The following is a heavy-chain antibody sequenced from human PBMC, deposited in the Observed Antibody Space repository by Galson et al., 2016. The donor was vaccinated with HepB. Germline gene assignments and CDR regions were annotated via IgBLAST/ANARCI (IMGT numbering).Heavy chain of an antibody. D-gene: IGHD2-2*01. J-gene: IGHJ2*01. Sequence: SVKVSCKASGGTFSGYAINWVRQAPGQGLEWMGGINPIFRTPSYAQKFQGRVTFTRDTSANIAYMELSSLRSEDTAVYYCTLGCSRTFCSPLRYFDLWGRGTLVTVSS. CDR3: TLGCSRTFCSPLRYFDL. CDR1: GGTFSGYA. V-gene: IGHV1-69*05. CDR2: INPIFRTP.